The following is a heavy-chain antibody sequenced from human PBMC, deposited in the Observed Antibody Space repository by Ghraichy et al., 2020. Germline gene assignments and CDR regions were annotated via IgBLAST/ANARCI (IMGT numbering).Heavy chain of an antibody. CDR1: GFTFSSYW. J-gene: IGHJ3*02. Sequence: GGSLRLSCAASGFTFSSYWTHWVRQAPGKGLVWVSRINSDGSSTSYADSVKGRFTISRDNAKNTLYLQMNSLRAEDTAVYYCARERGGWYSRDAFDIWGQGTMVTVSS. CDR3: ARERGGWYSRDAFDI. CDR2: INSDGSST. V-gene: IGHV3-74*01. D-gene: IGHD6-19*01.